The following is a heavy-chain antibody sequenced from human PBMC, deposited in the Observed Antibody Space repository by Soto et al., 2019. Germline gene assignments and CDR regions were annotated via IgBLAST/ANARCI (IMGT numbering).Heavy chain of an antibody. CDR2: ISGNATRT. Sequence: EVQLLESGGGLVQPGGSLRLSCTASGFTFNHYAMTWVRRAPGKGLEWVSSISGNATRTYHADSVKGRLTVSRDNSRNTLFLQMNSVRAEDTALYYCVKSPPRVLGYFDSWGQGTLVTVSS. D-gene: IGHD3-3*01. CDR3: VKSPPRVLGYFDS. V-gene: IGHV3-23*01. CDR1: GFTFNHYA. J-gene: IGHJ4*02.